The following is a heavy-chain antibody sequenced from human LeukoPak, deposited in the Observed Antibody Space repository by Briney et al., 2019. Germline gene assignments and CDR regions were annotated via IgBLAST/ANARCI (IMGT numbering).Heavy chain of an antibody. V-gene: IGHV3-48*04. Sequence: GGSLRLSCAASGFTFSSYAMHWVRQAPGKGLEWVSYISSSGSTIYYADSVKGRFTISRDNAKNSLYLQMNSLRAEDTAVYYCARESSAGGFDYWGQGTLVTVSS. CDR3: ARESSAGGFDY. CDR1: GFTFSSYA. CDR2: ISSSGSTI. J-gene: IGHJ4*02. D-gene: IGHD1-14*01.